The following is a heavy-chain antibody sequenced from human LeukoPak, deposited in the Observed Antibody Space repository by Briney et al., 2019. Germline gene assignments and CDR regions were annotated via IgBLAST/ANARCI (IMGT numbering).Heavy chain of an antibody. D-gene: IGHD1-26*01. CDR1: GFTFDDYA. CDR3: AKDINSPYYGVKGSGYYYGMDV. Sequence: GGSLRLSCAASGFTFDDYAMHWVRQAPGKGLEWVSGISWNSGSIGYADSVKGRFTISRDNAKNSLYLQMNSLRAEDTALYYCAKDINSPYYGVKGSGYYYGMDVWGQGTTVTVSS. V-gene: IGHV3-9*01. CDR2: ISWNSGSI. J-gene: IGHJ6*02.